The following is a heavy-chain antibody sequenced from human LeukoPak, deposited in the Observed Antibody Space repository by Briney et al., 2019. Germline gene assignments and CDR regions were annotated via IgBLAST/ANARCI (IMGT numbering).Heavy chain of an antibody. CDR1: GGSISRYY. J-gene: IGHJ4*02. V-gene: IGHV4-59*08. D-gene: IGHD4-17*01. CDR2: IYYSGST. CDR3: ARQMNTVTADY. Sequence: SETLSLTCTVSGGSISRYYWSWIRQPPGKGLEWIGYIYYSGSTNYNPSLNSRGTISIDTSKNQFSLRLSSVTAADTAVYYCARQMNTVTADYWGQGTPVTVSS.